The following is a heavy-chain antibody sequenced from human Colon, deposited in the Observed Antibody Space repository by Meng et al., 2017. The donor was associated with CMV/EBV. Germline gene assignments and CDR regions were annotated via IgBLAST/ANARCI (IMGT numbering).Heavy chain of an antibody. CDR2: ISNSGNT. V-gene: IGHV4-61*01. Sequence: SETLSLTCSVSGGSVSSTNNYWTWIRQPPGQGLEWIGYISNSGNTNYNPSLKSRVTIAVDTSRNQFSLKMTSVSAADTAMYYGAREASGWSTGIDYWGQGTLVTVSS. CDR3: AREASGWSTGIDY. J-gene: IGHJ4*02. CDR1: GGSVSSTNNY. D-gene: IGHD6-19*01.